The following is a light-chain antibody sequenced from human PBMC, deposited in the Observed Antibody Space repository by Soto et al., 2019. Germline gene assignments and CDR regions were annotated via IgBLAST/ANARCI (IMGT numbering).Light chain of an antibody. CDR1: QSISSK. Sequence: ETVMTQSPSTLSVSPGEGATLSCSASQSISSKLAWYQHKPGQAPRLLIYGASTRATGIPARFSGSGSGTEFTLTISSLQSEDFAVYYCQQYEDWPPFTFGGGTKVEIK. CDR2: GAS. CDR3: QQYEDWPPFT. J-gene: IGKJ4*01. V-gene: IGKV3-15*01.